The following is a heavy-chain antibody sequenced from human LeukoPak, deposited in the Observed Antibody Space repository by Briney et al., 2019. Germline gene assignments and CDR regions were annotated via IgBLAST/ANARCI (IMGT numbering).Heavy chain of an antibody. CDR2: INPNSGGT. Sequence: SVKVSCKASGYTFTGYYMHWVRQAPGQGLEWMGWINPNSGGTNYAQKFQGRVTMTRDTSISTAYMGLSRLRSDDTAVYYCARVRHYYGSGSYPDYYYGMDVWGQGTTVTVSS. CDR1: GYTFTGYY. D-gene: IGHD3-10*01. J-gene: IGHJ6*02. V-gene: IGHV1-2*02. CDR3: ARVRHYYGSGSYPDYYYGMDV.